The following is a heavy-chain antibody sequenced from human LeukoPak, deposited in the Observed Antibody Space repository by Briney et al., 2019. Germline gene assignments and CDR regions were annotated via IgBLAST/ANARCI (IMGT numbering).Heavy chain of an antibody. CDR1: GGSISNYY. CDR3: ASLRERSYYARGFDY. V-gene: IGHV4-39*01. CDR2: IYYSGNT. D-gene: IGHD4-11*01. Sequence: SETLSLTCTVSGGSISNYYWGWIRQPPGMGMGWIGSIYYSGNTYYNPSLKSRVTISLDTSKNQFSLKLSSVTAADTAVYYCASLRERSYYARGFDYWGQGTLVTVSS. J-gene: IGHJ4*02.